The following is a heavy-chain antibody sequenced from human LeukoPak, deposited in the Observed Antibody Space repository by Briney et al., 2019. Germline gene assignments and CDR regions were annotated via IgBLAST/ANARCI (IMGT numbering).Heavy chain of an antibody. CDR3: AKDAGIAVAGSSRWFDP. V-gene: IGHV3-30*18. CDR2: ISYDGSNK. D-gene: IGHD6-19*01. CDR1: GFTFSSYA. J-gene: IGHJ5*02. Sequence: GGSLRLSCAASGFTFSSYAMSWVRQAPGKGLEWVTVISYDGSNKYYADSVKGRFTISRDNSKNTLYLQMNSLRAEDTAVYYCAKDAGIAVAGSSRWFDPWGQGTLVTVSS.